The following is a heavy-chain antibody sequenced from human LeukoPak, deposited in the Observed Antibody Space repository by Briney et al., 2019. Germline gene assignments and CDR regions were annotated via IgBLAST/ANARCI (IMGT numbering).Heavy chain of an antibody. J-gene: IGHJ4*02. V-gene: IGHV4-34*01. CDR3: ARGQVTYYDFWSGYPYFDY. CDR2: INHSGST. CDR1: GGSFSGYY. D-gene: IGHD3-3*01. Sequence: SETLSLTCAVYGGSFSGYYWSWIRQPPGKGLEWIGEINHSGSTNYNPSLKSRVTISVDTSKNQFSLKLSSVTAADTAVYYCARGQVTYYDFWSGYPYFDYWGQGTLVTVSS.